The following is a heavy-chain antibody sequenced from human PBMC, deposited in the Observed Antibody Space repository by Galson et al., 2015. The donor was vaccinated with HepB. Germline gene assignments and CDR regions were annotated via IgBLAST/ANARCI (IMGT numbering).Heavy chain of an antibody. V-gene: IGHV1-3*01. CDR2: INADNGNT. CDR1: RYTFTNYG. D-gene: IGHD6-13*01. J-gene: IGHJ6*03. Sequence: SVKVSCKASRYTFTNYGIHWVRQAPGQRLEWMGWINADNGNTEYSQKFQGRVTITRDTSASTAYMELSSLRSEDTALYYCARDAEIAAAATPNPTPGHYFYHMDVWGKWTTVTVSS. CDR3: ARDAEIAAAATPNPTPGHYFYHMDV.